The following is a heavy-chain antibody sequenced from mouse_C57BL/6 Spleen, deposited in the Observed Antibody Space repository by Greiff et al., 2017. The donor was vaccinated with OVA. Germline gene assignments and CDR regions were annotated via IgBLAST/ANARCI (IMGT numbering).Heavy chain of an antibody. CDR2: ISYDGSN. Sequence: EVKVEESGPGLVKPSQSLSLTCSVTGYSITSGYYWNWIRQFPGNKLEWMGYISYDGSNNYNPSLKNRISITRDTSKNQLFLKLNSATTEDTATYYCARGGLTLDYWGQGTTLTVSS. J-gene: IGHJ2*01. V-gene: IGHV3-6*01. D-gene: IGHD3-1*01. CDR1: GYSITSGYY. CDR3: ARGGLTLDY.